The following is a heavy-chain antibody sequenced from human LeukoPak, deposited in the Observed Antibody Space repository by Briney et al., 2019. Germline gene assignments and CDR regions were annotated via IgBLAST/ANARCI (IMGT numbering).Heavy chain of an antibody. CDR2: IYSGGST. V-gene: IGHV3-53*01. CDR3: AGLPLRAVPYAGS. J-gene: IGHJ5*02. D-gene: IGHD2-2*01. CDR1: GFTVSSYY. Sequence: GGSLRVSCAASGFTVSSYYMSWVRQAPGKGLEWVSIIYSGGSTYYADSVKGRFTISRDNSKNTLYLQMNSLRDEDTAVYYCAGLPLRAVPYAGSWGQGTLVTVSS.